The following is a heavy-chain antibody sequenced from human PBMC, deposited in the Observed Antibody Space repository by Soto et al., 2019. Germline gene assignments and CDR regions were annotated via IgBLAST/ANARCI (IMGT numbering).Heavy chain of an antibody. D-gene: IGHD2-2*01. CDR3: ARHAGSVVVPAAMGSFDI. CDR2: IYYSGST. Sequence: SETLSLTCTVSGGTISSYYWSWIRQTPGKGLEWIGYIYYSGSTNYNPSLKSRVTILVDTSKNQFSLKLSSVTAADTAVYYCARHAGSVVVPAAMGSFDIWGQGTMVTVSS. CDR1: GGTISSYY. V-gene: IGHV4-59*08. J-gene: IGHJ3*02.